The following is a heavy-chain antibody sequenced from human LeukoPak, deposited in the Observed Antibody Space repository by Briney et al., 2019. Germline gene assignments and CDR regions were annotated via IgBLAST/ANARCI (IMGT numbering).Heavy chain of an antibody. CDR1: GFTFSSSW. CDR3: ARGGRPDY. V-gene: IGHV3-7*01. Sequence: GGSLRLSCATSGFTFSSSWMSWVRQAPGKGLECVANIKEDGREKYYVDSVKGRFTISRGNAKNSLYLQMSSLRAEDTAVYYCARGGRPDYWGQGTLVTVSS. D-gene: IGHD3-10*01. J-gene: IGHJ4*02. CDR2: IKEDGREK.